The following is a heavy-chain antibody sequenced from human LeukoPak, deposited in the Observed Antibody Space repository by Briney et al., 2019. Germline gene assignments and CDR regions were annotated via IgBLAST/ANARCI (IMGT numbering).Heavy chain of an antibody. J-gene: IGHJ4*02. CDR3: ARETGSAVGSTDFDH. CDR1: GFTFSSYA. CDR2: ISYDGSNK. Sequence: GGSLRLSCAASGFTFSSYAMHWVRQAPGKGLEWVAVISYDGSNKYHADSVKGRFTISRDNSKNTLYLQMNSLRAEDTAVYYCARETGSAVGSTDFDHWGQGTLVTVSS. D-gene: IGHD4-17*01. V-gene: IGHV3-30-3*01.